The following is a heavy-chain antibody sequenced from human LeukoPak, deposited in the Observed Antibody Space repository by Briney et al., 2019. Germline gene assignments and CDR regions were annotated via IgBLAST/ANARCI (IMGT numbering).Heavy chain of an antibody. CDR1: GFTFSSYG. D-gene: IGHD3-22*01. Sequence: GGSLRLSCAASGFTFSSYGMHWVRQSPGKGLEWVAVISYDGSNKYYADSVKGRFTISRDNSKNTLYLQMNSLRAEDTAVYSCARAGGGYYSFDYWGQGTLVTVSS. CDR2: ISYDGSNK. J-gene: IGHJ4*02. V-gene: IGHV3-30*03. CDR3: ARAGGGYYSFDY.